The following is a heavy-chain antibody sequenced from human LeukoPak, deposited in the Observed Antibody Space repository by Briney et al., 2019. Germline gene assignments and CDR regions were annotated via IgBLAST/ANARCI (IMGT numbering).Heavy chain of an antibody. CDR2: IYTSGST. CDR3: ARQLAACKEIDY. CDR1: GGSISSYY. Sequence: PSETLSLTCTVSGGSISSYYWSWIRQPPGKGLEWIGYIYTSGSTNYNPSLKSRVTISVDTSKNQFSLKLSSVTAADTAVYYCARQLAACKEIDYWGQGTLVTVSS. V-gene: IGHV4-4*09. J-gene: IGHJ4*02. D-gene: IGHD6-13*01.